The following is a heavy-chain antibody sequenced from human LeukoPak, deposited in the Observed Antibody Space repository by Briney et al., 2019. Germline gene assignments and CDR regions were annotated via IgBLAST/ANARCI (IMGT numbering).Heavy chain of an antibody. CDR2: ISAYNGYT. V-gene: IGHV1-18*01. CDR1: GYTFTSYA. Sequence: ASVKVSCKASGYTFTSYAFSWVRQAPGQGLEWMGWISAYNGYTYNSQKFQGRVTMTTDTSTTTAYMELRSLKSDDTAVYYGARVNMVGPILEDYYFYRDVWGKGT. J-gene: IGHJ6*03. D-gene: IGHD1-26*01. CDR3: ARVNMVGPILEDYYFYRDV.